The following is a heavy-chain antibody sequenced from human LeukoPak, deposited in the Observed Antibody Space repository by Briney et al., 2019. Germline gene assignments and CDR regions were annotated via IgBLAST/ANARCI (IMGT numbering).Heavy chain of an antibody. J-gene: IGHJ4*02. CDR2: IYTSGST. Sequence: SETLSLTCTVSGGSISSYYWSWIRQPAGKGLEWIGRIYTSGSTNYNPSLKSRVTMPVDTSKNQFSLKLTSVTAADTAVYYCARMKDCGGDCYSVDYWGQGTLVTVSS. D-gene: IGHD2-21*02. V-gene: IGHV4-4*07. CDR3: ARMKDCGGDCYSVDY. CDR1: GGSISSYY.